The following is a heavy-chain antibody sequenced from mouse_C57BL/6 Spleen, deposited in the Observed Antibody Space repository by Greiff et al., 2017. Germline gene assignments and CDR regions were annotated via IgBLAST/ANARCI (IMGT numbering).Heavy chain of an antibody. CDR2: ISSGGSYT. CDR3: ARFYYGSSYWFAY. Sequence: DVHLVESGGDLVKPGGSLKLSCAASGFTFSSYGMSWVRQTPDKRLEWVATISSGGSYTYYPDSVKGRFTISRDNAKNTLYLQMSSLKSEDTAMYYCARFYYGSSYWFAYWGQGTLVTVSA. D-gene: IGHD1-1*01. V-gene: IGHV5-6*01. CDR1: GFTFSSYG. J-gene: IGHJ3*01.